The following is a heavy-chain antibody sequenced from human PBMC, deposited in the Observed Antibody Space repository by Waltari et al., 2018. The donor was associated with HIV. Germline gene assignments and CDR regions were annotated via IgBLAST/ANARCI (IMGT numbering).Heavy chain of an antibody. J-gene: IGHJ6*03. CDR2: INPNSGGA. D-gene: IGHD3-10*01. CDR1: GYTLTGYY. V-gene: IGHV1-2*06. Sequence: QVHLVQSGAEVKKPGASVKVSYKASGYTLTGYYMHWVRQAPGQGLEWMGRINPNSGGANYAQKFQGRVTMTRDTSISTAYMELSGLRSDDTAVYYCASTYGSGSSYFYYYYMDVWGKGTTVTVSS. CDR3: ASTYGSGSSYFYYYYMDV.